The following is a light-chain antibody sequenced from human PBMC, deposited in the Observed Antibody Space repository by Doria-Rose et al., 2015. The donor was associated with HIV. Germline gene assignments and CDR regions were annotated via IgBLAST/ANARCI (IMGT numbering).Light chain of an antibody. CDR2: GAS. CDR1: QSVGSK. CDR3: QKYDDWPRT. Sequence: DIVLTQSPATLSVSPGERATLSCRASQSVGSKLAWYQQKPGQAPRLLIYGASTRATGIPARFSGSGSGTEFTLTISSLQSEDFAVYYCQKYDDWPRTFGQGTKVEIK. J-gene: IGKJ1*01. V-gene: IGKV3D-15*01.